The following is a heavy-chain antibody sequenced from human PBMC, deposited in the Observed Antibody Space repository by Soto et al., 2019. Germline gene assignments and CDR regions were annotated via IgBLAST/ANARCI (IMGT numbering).Heavy chain of an antibody. CDR2: IIPIFGTA. V-gene: IGHV1-69*13. J-gene: IGHJ4*02. Sequence: ASVKVSCKASGGTFSSYAISWVRQAPGQGLEWMGGIIPIFGTANYAQKFQGRVTITADESTSTAYMELSSLRSEDTAVYYCARESGRYYSFHYWGQGTLVTVAS. D-gene: IGHD1-26*01. CDR3: ARESGRYYSFHY. CDR1: GGTFSSYA.